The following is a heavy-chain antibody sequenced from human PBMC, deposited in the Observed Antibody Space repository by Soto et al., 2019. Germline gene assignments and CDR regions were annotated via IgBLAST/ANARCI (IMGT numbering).Heavy chain of an antibody. V-gene: IGHV4-34*01. Sequence: PSETLSLTCAVYGGSCSGYCWSWIRQPPGKGLEWIGEINHSGSTNYNPSLKSRVTISVDTSKNQFSLKLSSVTAADTAVYYCARAPLFLGSSWPTDRGYYYYGMDVWGQGTTVTVS. D-gene: IGHD6-13*01. CDR3: ARAPLFLGSSWPTDRGYYYYGMDV. CDR1: GGSCSGYC. J-gene: IGHJ6*02. CDR2: INHSGST.